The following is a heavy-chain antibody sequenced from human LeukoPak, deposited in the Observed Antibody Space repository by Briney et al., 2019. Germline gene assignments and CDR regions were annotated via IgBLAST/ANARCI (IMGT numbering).Heavy chain of an antibody. Sequence: VKVSCKASGGTFSSYAISWVRQAPGQELEWMGGIIPIFGTANYAQKFQGRVTITADESTSTAYMELSSLRSEDTAVYYSARRIAYGSGSYYSSYYYYYGMDVWGQGTTVTVSS. CDR2: IIPIFGTA. V-gene: IGHV1-69*13. D-gene: IGHD3-10*01. CDR3: ARRIAYGSGSYYSSYYYYYGMDV. J-gene: IGHJ6*02. CDR1: GGTFSSYA.